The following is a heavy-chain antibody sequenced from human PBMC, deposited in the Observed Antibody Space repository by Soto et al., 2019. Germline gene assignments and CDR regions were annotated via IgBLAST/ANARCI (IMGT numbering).Heavy chain of an antibody. V-gene: IGHV3-21*01. J-gene: IGHJ4*02. D-gene: IGHD6-13*01. CDR2: ISGSSGCT. CDR3: ARVSGSSWSRIDY. Sequence: SCRASGYTFTGYYMHWGRQAPGKGLEWVSAISGSSGCTYYADSVKGRFTISRDNAKNSLYLQMNSLRAEDTAVYYCARVSGSSWSRIDYWGQGTLVTVSS. CDR1: GYTFTGYY.